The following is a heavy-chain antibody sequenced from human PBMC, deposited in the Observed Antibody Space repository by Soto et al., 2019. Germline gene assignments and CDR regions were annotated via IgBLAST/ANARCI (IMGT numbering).Heavy chain of an antibody. Sequence: SETLSLSCASYGGSFNGYYWSWIRHPPGKGLEWIGEINQSGSTTYNSSLKSRVTISKDTSKKQFSLKLSSVTAADPAVYYCAHSVLMVYAIYDYWDHGTQVTVS. D-gene: IGHD2-8*01. J-gene: IGHJ4*01. CDR3: AHSVLMVYAIYDY. V-gene: IGHV4-34*01. CDR1: GGSFNGYY. CDR2: INQSGST.